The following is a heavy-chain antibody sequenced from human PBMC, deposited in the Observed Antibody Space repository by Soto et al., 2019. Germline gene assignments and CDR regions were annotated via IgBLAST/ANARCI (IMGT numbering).Heavy chain of an antibody. CDR1: GFIFNNYG. D-gene: IGHD3-16*01. CDR3: AKAPRVGFGATTLEY. CDR2: ISYDGSYK. V-gene: IGHV3-30*18. Sequence: PGGSLRLSCVASGFIFNNYGMHWVRQAPGKGLEWVAVISYDGSYKYYADSVKGRFTISRDTSKSTLHLQMDSLRDEDTAVYYCAKAPRVGFGATTLEYWGQGTLVTVSS. J-gene: IGHJ4*02.